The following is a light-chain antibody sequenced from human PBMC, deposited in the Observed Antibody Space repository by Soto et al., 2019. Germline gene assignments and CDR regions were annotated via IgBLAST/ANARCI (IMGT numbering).Light chain of an antibody. CDR1: SSDVGGYNY. Sequence: QSALTQPASVSGSPGQSITISCTGTSSDVGGYNYVSWYQQHPGKAPKLMIYEVSNRPSGVSNRFSGSKSGTSASLAITGLQAEDEADYYCQSYDSSLSGAVFGGGTQLTVL. J-gene: IGLJ7*01. CDR3: QSYDSSLSGAV. CDR2: EVS. V-gene: IGLV2-14*01.